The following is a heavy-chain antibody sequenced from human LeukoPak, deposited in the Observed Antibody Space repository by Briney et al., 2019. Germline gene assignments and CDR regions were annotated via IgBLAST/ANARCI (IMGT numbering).Heavy chain of an antibody. J-gene: IGHJ4*02. V-gene: IGHV3-7*01. Sequence: GGSLRLSCAVSGFTFSNYWMSWVRQAPGKGLEWVAHIKQDESEKYYVDSVKARFTISRDNAKNSLYLQMNSLRAEDTAIYYCARDKIVGASKFDYWGQGTLVTASS. D-gene: IGHD1-26*01. CDR3: ARDKIVGASKFDY. CDR2: IKQDESEK. CDR1: GFTFSNYW.